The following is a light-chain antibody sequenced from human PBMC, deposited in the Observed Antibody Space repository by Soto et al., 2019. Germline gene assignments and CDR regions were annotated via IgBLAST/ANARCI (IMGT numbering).Light chain of an antibody. CDR1: SSNIGSNC. J-gene: IGLJ2*01. Sequence: QSVLTQSPSASGTPGQRVTISCSGSSSNIGSNCVYWYQQLPGTAPKLLIYRNNQRPSGVPDRFSGSKSGTSASLAISGLRSEDEADYYCAAWDDSLSGHVVFGGGTKLTVL. V-gene: IGLV1-47*01. CDR2: RNN. CDR3: AAWDDSLSGHVV.